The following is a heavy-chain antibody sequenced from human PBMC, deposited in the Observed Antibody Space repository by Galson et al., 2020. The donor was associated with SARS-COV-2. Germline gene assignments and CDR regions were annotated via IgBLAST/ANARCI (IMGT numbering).Heavy chain of an antibody. V-gene: IGHV1-18*01. CDR2: ISAYNGNT. J-gene: IGHJ6*02. D-gene: IGHD3-10*01. CDR3: ARETEFLITMVRGVMGHDYYYGMDV. CDR1: GYTFTSYG. Sequence: ASVKVSCKASGYTFTSYGISWVRQAPGQGLEWMGWISAYNGNTNYAQKLQGRVTMTTDTSTSTAYMELRSLRSDDTAVYYCARETEFLITMVRGVMGHDYYYGMDVWGQGTTVTVSS.